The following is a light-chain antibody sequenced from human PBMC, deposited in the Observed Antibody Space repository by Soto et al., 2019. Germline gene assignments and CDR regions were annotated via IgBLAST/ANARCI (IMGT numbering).Light chain of an antibody. CDR1: SSDVGGYNY. Sequence: QSVLIQPASVSGSPGQSITISCTGTSSDVGGYNYVSWYQQHPGKAPKLMIYDVSNRPSGVSNRFSGSKSGNTASLTISGLQAEDEADYYCSSYTSSSTPRYVFGTGTKLTVL. CDR3: SSYTSSSTPRYV. V-gene: IGLV2-14*01. CDR2: DVS. J-gene: IGLJ1*01.